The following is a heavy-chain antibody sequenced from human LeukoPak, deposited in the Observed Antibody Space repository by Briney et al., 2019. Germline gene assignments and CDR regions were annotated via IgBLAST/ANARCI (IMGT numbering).Heavy chain of an antibody. CDR2: ISGSGGST. V-gene: IGHV3-23*01. D-gene: IGHD6-6*01. CDR3: AKDLEYSSSSADY. CDR1: GFTFSSYA. Sequence: GGSLRLSCAASGFTFSSYAMSWVRQAPGKGLEWVSAISGSGGSTYYADSVKGRFTTSRDNSKNTLYLQMNSLRAEDTAVYYCAKDLEYSSSSADYWGQGTLVTVSS. J-gene: IGHJ4*02.